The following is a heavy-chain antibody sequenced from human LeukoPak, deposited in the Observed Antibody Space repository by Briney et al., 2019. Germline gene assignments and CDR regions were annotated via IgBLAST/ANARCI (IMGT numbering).Heavy chain of an antibody. CDR1: GGSISSHY. CDR2: IYYSGST. D-gene: IGHD2/OR15-2a*01. CDR3: ARDRSMDAFDI. Sequence: SETLSLTCTVSGGSISSHYWSWIRQPPGKGLEWIGYIYYSGSTNYSPSLKSRVTISVDTSKNQFSLKLSSVTAADTAVYYCARDRSMDAFDIWGQGTMVTVSS. J-gene: IGHJ3*02. V-gene: IGHV4-59*11.